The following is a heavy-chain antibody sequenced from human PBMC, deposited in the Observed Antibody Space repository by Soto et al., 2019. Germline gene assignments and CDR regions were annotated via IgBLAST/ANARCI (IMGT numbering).Heavy chain of an antibody. CDR2: ISGSGGST. Sequence: EVQLLESGGGLVQPGGSLRLSCAASGFTFSSYAMSWVRQAPGKGLEWVSAISGSGGSTYYADSVKGRFTISRDNSKNTLYLQMNSLRAEDTAVYYCAQGTAARVDTDYWGQGTLVTVSS. J-gene: IGHJ4*02. CDR1: GFTFSSYA. V-gene: IGHV3-23*01. CDR3: AQGTAARVDTDY. D-gene: IGHD5-18*01.